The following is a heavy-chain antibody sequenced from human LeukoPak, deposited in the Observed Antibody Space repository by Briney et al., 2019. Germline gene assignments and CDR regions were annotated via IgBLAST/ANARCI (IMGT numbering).Heavy chain of an antibody. D-gene: IGHD1-26*01. CDR1: GFTFTSYA. Sequence: PGGSLRLSCAASGFTFTSYAMNWVRQAPGKGLEWVSGISGSGASTYYADSVKGRFTISRDNSKDTLYLQMNSLRAEDTAVYYCASGGNYYRSAFDMWGQGTMVTVSS. CDR2: ISGSGAST. V-gene: IGHV3-23*01. J-gene: IGHJ3*02. CDR3: ASGGNYYRSAFDM.